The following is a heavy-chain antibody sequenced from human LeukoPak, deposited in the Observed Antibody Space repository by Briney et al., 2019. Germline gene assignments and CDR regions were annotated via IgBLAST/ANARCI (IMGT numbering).Heavy chain of an antibody. CDR3: AKTRYYDSSGYYETGY. CDR1: RFTFSSYW. Sequence: GGSLRLSCAASRFTFSSYWMSWVRQAPGKGLEWVANIKQDGSEKYYVDSAKGRFTISRDNSKNTLYLQMNSLRAEDTAVYYCAKTRYYDSSGYYETGYWGQGTLVTVSS. CDR2: IKQDGSEK. J-gene: IGHJ4*02. V-gene: IGHV3-7*03. D-gene: IGHD3-22*01.